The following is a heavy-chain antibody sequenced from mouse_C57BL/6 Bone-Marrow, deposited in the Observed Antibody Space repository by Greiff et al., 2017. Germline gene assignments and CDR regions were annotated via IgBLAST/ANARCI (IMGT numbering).Heavy chain of an antibody. CDR1: GYTFTSYT. J-gene: IGHJ3*01. Sequence: QVQLKESGAELARPGASVKMSCKASGYTFTSYTMHWVKQRPGQGLEWIGYINPSSGYTKYNQKFKDKATLTADKSSSTAYMQLSSLTSEESAVYYCARRGSSFFAYWGQGTLVTVSA. V-gene: IGHV1-4*01. CDR3: ARRGSSFFAY. CDR2: INPSSGYT. D-gene: IGHD1-1*01.